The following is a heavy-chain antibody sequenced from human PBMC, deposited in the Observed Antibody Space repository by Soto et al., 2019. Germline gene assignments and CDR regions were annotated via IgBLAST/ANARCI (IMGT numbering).Heavy chain of an antibody. D-gene: IGHD4-17*01. CDR2: ISGFNGNT. J-gene: IGHJ5*02. V-gene: IGHV1-18*01. Sequence: QVQLVQSGAEVKKPGASVKVSCKASGYTFNFYGITWVRQAPGQGLEWMGWISGFNGNTNYAADLQGRVTMTTDTSTSTAYMELTSLTFDDTAVYFCARGTVTSGRWFGPWGQGTLVSVSS. CDR1: GYTFNFYG. CDR3: ARGTVTSGRWFGP.